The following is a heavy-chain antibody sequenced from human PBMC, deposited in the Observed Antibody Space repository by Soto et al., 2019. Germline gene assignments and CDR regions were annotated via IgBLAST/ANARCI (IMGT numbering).Heavy chain of an antibody. D-gene: IGHD3-3*01. CDR3: ARAQNDYDFWSGYSAPDY. CDR2: IWYDGSNK. J-gene: IGHJ4*02. Sequence: QVQLVESGGGVVQPGRSLRLSCAASGFTFSSYGMHWVRQAPGKGLEWVAVIWYDGSNKYYADSVKGRFTISRDNSKNTLYLQMNSLRAEDTAVYYCARAQNDYDFWSGYSAPDYWGQGTLVTVSS. V-gene: IGHV3-33*01. CDR1: GFTFSSYG.